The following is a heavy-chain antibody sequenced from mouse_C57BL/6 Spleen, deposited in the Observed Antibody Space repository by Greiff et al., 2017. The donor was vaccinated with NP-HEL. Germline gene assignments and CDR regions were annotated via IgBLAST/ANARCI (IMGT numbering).Heavy chain of an antibody. V-gene: IGHV14-2*01. CDR3: TRAVVPYWYFDV. Sequence: EVKLVESGAELVKPGASVKLSCTASGFNIKDYYMHWVKQRTEQGLEWIGRIDPEDGETKYAPKFQGKATITADTSSNTAYLQLSSLTSYDTAVYYCTRAVVPYWYFDVWGTGTTVTVSS. CDR1: GFNIKDYY. D-gene: IGHD1-1*01. CDR2: IDPEDGET. J-gene: IGHJ1*03.